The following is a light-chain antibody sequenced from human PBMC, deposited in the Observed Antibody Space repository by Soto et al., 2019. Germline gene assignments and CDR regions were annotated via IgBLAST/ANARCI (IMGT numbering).Light chain of an antibody. CDR3: QQYGRSPRT. Sequence: EIVLTQSPGTLSLSPGERATLSCRASQSVSSSSLAWYQQKPGQAPRLLIYDASSRATGIPDRFSGGGSGTDFTLTISRLGPEDFAVYYCQQYGRSPRTFGQGTKVDIK. CDR2: DAS. CDR1: QSVSSSS. V-gene: IGKV3-20*01. J-gene: IGKJ1*01.